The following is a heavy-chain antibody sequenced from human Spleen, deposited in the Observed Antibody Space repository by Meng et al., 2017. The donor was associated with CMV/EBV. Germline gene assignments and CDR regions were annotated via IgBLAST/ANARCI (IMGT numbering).Heavy chain of an antibody. J-gene: IGHJ1*01. V-gene: IGHV3-15*01. D-gene: IGHD2-2*02. CDR1: NDW. CDR3: TTDRLVVPAAIPVEYFQH. CDR2: IKSKTDGGTT. Sequence: NDWMSWVRQAPGKGLEWVGRIKSKTDGGTTDYAAPVKGRFTISRDDSKNTLYLQMNSLKTEDTAVYYCTTDRLVVPAAIPVEYFQHWGQGTLVTVSS.